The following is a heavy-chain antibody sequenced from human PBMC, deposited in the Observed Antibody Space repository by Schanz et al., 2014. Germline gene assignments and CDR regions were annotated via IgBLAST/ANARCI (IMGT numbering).Heavy chain of an antibody. D-gene: IGHD4-17*01. CDR1: GYTFTSDS. J-gene: IGHJ4*02. CDR3: ARGYGDSPTDF. Sequence: QVQLVQSGAEVKKPGASVKVSCKASGYTFTSDSMHWVRQAPGQGLEWMGWINPNSGDTNYAQKFQGWVTMTRDTSISTAYMEVSRLKSDDTAVYYCARGYGDSPTDFWGQGSLVTVSS. V-gene: IGHV1-2*04. CDR2: INPNSGDT.